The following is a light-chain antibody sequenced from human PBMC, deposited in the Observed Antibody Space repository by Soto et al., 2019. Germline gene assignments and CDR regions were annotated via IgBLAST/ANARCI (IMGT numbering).Light chain of an antibody. CDR3: QQNGRAQT. J-gene: IGKJ3*01. CDR1: RPVVRQY. V-gene: IGKV3-20*01. CDR2: DAV. Sequence: EIVLSQSPDALSLSPGEIVSLSCRASRPVVRQYIAWYHQKSGQAPRLLLHDAVTRATGIPDRFSGSGSGSATDVTLFISILEPADCGVYYCQQNGRAQTFGPGTQVQVK.